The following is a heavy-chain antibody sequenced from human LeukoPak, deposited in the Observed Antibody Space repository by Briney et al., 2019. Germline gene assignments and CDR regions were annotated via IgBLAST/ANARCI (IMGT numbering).Heavy chain of an antibody. D-gene: IGHD3-3*01. CDR1: GGTFSSYA. V-gene: IGHV1-69*05. J-gene: IGHJ4*02. CDR2: IIPIFGTA. Sequence: GSSVKVSCKASGGTFSSYAISWVRQAPGQGLEWRGGIIPIFGTANYAQKFQGRVTITTDEFTSTAYMELSSLRSEDTAVYYCARLSTIFGVVVFYYRGQGTLVTVSS. CDR3: ARLSTIFGVVVFYY.